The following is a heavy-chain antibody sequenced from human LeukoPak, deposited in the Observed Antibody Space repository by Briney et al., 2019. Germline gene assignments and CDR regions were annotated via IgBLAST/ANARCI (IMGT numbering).Heavy chain of an antibody. V-gene: IGHV4-34*01. Sequence: SETLSLTCAVYGGSFSGYYWSWIRQPPGKGLEWIGEINHSGSTNYNPSLKSRVTISVDTSKNQFSLKLSSVTAADTAVYYCARGLSYSGGSCYSWRVKTGNWFDPWGQGTLVTVSS. J-gene: IGHJ5*02. CDR1: GGSFSGYY. CDR2: INHSGST. CDR3: ARGLSYSGGSCYSWRVKTGNWFDP. D-gene: IGHD2-15*01.